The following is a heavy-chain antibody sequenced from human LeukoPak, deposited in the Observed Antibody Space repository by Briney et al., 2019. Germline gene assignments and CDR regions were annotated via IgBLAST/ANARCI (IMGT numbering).Heavy chain of an antibody. J-gene: IGHJ6*03. CDR1: GYSFTNYW. CDR2: IYPADSDT. Sequence: GESLKISRKGSGYSFTNYWSAGVRQMPGKGLGWMWIIYPADSDTRYSPSFQGQVIISADKSISTAYLQWSSLKASDTAMYYCARNRQSIQYMDVWGKGTTVTVSS. CDR3: ARNRQSIQYMDV. V-gene: IGHV5-51*06. D-gene: IGHD6-6*01.